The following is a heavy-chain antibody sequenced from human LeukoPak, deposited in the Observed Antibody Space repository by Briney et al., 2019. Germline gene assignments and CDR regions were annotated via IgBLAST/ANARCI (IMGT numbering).Heavy chain of an antibody. D-gene: IGHD6-19*01. CDR3: ARFGLGKHIEVAGIPFDI. CDR2: INPNSGGT. J-gene: IGHJ3*02. Sequence: ASVKVSCKASGYTFTGYYIHWVRQAPGQGLEWMGWINPNSGGTNYAQKFQGRVTMTRDTSISTAYMDLSRLRSDDTAVYYCARFGLGKHIEVAGIPFDIWGQGTMVTVSS. CDR1: GYTFTGYY. V-gene: IGHV1-2*02.